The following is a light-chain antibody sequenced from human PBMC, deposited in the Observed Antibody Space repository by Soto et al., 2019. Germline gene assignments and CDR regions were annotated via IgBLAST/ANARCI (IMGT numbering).Light chain of an antibody. Sequence: EIVLTQSPGTLSLSPGERATLSCRASQSVSSSYLAWYQQKPGQAPRLLIYGASSRATGIPDSLSGSGSGTDFSLTISRLEPEDFAVYYCQQYGSSPSTFGQGTKLEIK. V-gene: IGKV3-20*01. J-gene: IGKJ2*02. CDR1: QSVSSSY. CDR2: GAS. CDR3: QQYGSSPST.